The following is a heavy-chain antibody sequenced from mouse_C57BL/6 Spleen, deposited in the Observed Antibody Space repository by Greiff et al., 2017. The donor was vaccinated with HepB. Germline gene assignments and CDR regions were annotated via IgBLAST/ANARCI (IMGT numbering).Heavy chain of an antibody. J-gene: IGHJ2*01. Sequence: QVQLKQSGAELVKPGASVKLSCKASGYTFTSYWMHWVKQRPGQGLEWIGMIHPNSGSTNYNEKFKSKATLTVDKSSSTAYMQLSSLTSEDSAVYYCARLYYDYDEGGFDYWGQGTTLTVSS. CDR2: IHPNSGST. V-gene: IGHV1-64*01. D-gene: IGHD2-4*01. CDR3: ARLYYDYDEGGFDY. CDR1: GYTFTSYW.